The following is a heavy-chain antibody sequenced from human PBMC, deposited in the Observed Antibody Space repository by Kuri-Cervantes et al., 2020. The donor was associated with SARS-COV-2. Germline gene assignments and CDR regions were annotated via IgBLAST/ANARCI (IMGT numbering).Heavy chain of an antibody. J-gene: IGHJ5*02. D-gene: IGHD6-13*01. CDR1: GGSFSGYY. CDR3: ARPRGWVAAAGHTWFDP. Sequence: SETLSLTCAVYGGSFSGYYWSWIRQPPGKGLEWIGSIYYSGSTYYNPSLKSRVTISVDTSKNQFSLKLSSVTAADTAVYYCARPRGWVAAAGHTWFDPWGQGTLVTVSS. CDR2: IYYSGST. V-gene: IGHV4-34*01.